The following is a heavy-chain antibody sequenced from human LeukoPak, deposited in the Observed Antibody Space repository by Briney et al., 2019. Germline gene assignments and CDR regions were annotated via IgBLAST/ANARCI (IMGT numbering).Heavy chain of an antibody. Sequence: GGSLRLSCAASGFTFSSYAMHWVRQAPGKGLEWVAVISYDGSNKYYADSVKGRFTISRDNSKNTLYLQMNSLRAEDTAVHYCAREVDSSGFDYWGQGTLVTVSS. D-gene: IGHD3-22*01. CDR1: GFTFSSYA. CDR2: ISYDGSNK. V-gene: IGHV3-30*01. CDR3: AREVDSSGFDY. J-gene: IGHJ4*02.